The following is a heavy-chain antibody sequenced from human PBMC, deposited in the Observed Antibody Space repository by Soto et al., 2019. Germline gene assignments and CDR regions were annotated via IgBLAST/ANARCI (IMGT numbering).Heavy chain of an antibody. CDR1: GFTFSNAW. V-gene: IGHV3-15*01. Sequence: GSLRLSCAASGFTFSNAWMSWVRQAPGKGLEWVGRIKSKTDGGTTDYAAPVKGRFTISRDDSKNTLYLQMNSLKTEDTAVYYCTTAYSSSSPFDYWGQGTLVTVSS. J-gene: IGHJ4*02. CDR3: TTAYSSSSPFDY. D-gene: IGHD6-6*01. CDR2: IKSKTDGGTT.